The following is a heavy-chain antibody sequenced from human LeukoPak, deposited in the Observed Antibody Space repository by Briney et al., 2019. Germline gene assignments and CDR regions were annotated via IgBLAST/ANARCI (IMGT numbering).Heavy chain of an antibody. Sequence: ASVKLSGKPSGYTFTASYMLWGRQAPGHRLGWRGGIKPNSGGTNYSQKFQGRVTMTRDKSISTAYMEQSRLRSDDTAVYYCARAQPRWLQSSPHLDYWGQGTLVTVSS. V-gene: IGHV1-2*02. CDR3: ARAQPRWLQSSPHLDY. CDR1: GYTFTASY. D-gene: IGHD5-24*01. CDR2: IKPNSGGT. J-gene: IGHJ4*02.